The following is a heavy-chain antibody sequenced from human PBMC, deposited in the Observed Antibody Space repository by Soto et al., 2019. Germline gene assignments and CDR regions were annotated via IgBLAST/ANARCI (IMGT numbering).Heavy chain of an antibody. V-gene: IGHV1-69*06. Sequence: GASVKVSCKASGGTFSSYAINWVRQAPGQGLEWMGGIIPIFGTANYAQKFQGRVTITADKSTSTAYLELSSLRSEDTAVYYCASAPPRETITDKYYYYYYAVDVWGQGTSVTVSS. CDR1: GGTFSSYA. D-gene: IGHD5-12*01. J-gene: IGHJ6*02. CDR3: ASAPPRETITDKYYYYYYAVDV. CDR2: IIPIFGTA.